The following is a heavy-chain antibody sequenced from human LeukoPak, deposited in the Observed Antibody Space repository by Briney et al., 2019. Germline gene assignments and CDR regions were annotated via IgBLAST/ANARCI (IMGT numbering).Heavy chain of an antibody. CDR3: ARTPAVLRYFDWLPPTYNWFDP. Sequence: ASVKVSCKASGYTFTSYDINWVRQATGQGLEWMGWMNPNSGNTGYAQKFQGRVTMTRNTSISTAYMELSSLRSEDTAVYYCARTPAVLRYFDWLPPTYNWFDPWGQGTLVTVSS. D-gene: IGHD3-9*01. J-gene: IGHJ5*02. CDR2: MNPNSGNT. V-gene: IGHV1-8*01. CDR1: GYTFTSYD.